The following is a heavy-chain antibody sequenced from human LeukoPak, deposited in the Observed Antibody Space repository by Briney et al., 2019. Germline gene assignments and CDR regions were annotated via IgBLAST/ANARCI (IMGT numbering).Heavy chain of an antibody. CDR3: ARDYGDYGWFDP. Sequence: SETLSLTCTVSGGSISSYYWSWLRQPPGKGLEWIGYIYYSGSTNYNPSLKSRVTISVDTSKNQFSLKLSSVTAADTAVYYCARDYGDYGWFDPWGQGTLVTVSS. D-gene: IGHD4-17*01. J-gene: IGHJ5*02. CDR1: GGSISSYY. CDR2: IYYSGST. V-gene: IGHV4-59*01.